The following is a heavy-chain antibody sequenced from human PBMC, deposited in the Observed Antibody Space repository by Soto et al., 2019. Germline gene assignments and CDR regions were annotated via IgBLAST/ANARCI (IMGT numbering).Heavy chain of an antibody. CDR1: GDSISSSTYC. V-gene: IGHV4-39*01. Sequence: QLQLQESGPGLFKPSETLSLTCSVSGDSISSSTYCWGWIRQPPVKGLEWIGSKYYTGTSHYNPSLNSRVTISVDTSNNQFSLKVTSVTAADTALYYCARHRDPGYSSSWFNSWGQGTLVIVSS. CDR3: ARHRDPGYSSSWFNS. D-gene: IGHD6-13*01. J-gene: IGHJ5*01. CDR2: KYYTGTS.